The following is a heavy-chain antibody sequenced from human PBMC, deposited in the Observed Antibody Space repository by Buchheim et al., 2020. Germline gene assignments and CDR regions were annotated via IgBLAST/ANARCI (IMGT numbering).Heavy chain of an antibody. CDR2: IDPSDSYT. J-gene: IGHJ6*02. CDR1: GYSFTSYW. V-gene: IGHV5-10-1*03. D-gene: IGHD3-3*01. Sequence: EVQLVQSGAEVKKPGESLRISCKGSGYSFTSYWISWVRQMPGKGLEWMGRIDPSDSYTNYSPSFQGHVTIPAAKSISTAYLQWSSLKASDTAMYYCASIDYDFWSGPTNYYGMDVWGQGTT. CDR3: ASIDYDFWSGPTNYYGMDV.